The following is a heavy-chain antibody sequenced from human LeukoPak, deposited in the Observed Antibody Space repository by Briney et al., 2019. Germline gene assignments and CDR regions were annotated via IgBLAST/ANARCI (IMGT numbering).Heavy chain of an antibody. J-gene: IGHJ5*02. CDR3: TRTINSWFDP. Sequence: ASVKVSCKPSGYTFINHYIHWVRQAPGQGLEWMGVIRPTGGSTSYAQNFQGRLSMTSDTSTSTAYMELSSLRSEDTAIYYCTRTINSWFDPWGQGTPVSVS. V-gene: IGHV1-46*01. D-gene: IGHD3-9*01. CDR1: GYTFINHY. CDR2: IRPTGGST.